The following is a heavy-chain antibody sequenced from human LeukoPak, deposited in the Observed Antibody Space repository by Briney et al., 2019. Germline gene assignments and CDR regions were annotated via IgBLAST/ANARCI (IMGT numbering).Heavy chain of an antibody. Sequence: GGSLRLSCAASGFTFSNYDMIWVRQAPGKGLEWVSSIHAIGGGGHTYSADSVKGRFTTSRDDSKNTLFLQMHSLTAEDTAVYYCTRNGGGLGYWGQGALVTVSP. CDR3: TRNGGGLGY. D-gene: IGHD3-16*01. CDR1: GFTFSNYD. V-gene: IGHV3-23*01. CDR2: IHAIGGGGHT. J-gene: IGHJ4*02.